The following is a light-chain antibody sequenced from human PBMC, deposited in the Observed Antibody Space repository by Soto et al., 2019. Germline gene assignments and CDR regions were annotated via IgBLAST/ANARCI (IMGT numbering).Light chain of an antibody. CDR3: QQSYSITWT. J-gene: IGKJ1*01. V-gene: IGKV1-39*01. CDR1: QGISTN. CDR2: AAS. Sequence: DIQMTQSPSSLSASVGDRVTITCRASQGISTNLNWYQQKPGKAPKLLIYAASSLQSGVPSRFSASESETDFTLTISSLQPEDFANYSYQQSYSITWTLGQGTQVEIK.